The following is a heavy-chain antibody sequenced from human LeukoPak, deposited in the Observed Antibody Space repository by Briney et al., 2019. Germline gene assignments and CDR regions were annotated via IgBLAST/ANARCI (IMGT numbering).Heavy chain of an antibody. J-gene: IGHJ5*02. D-gene: IGHD3-10*01. V-gene: IGHV1-8*01. CDR1: GYTFTSYD. CDR2: MNPNSGNT. Sequence: ASVKVSCKASGYTFTSYDINWVRQATGQGLEWMGWMNPNSGNTGFAQKFQGRLTMTRDTSISTAYMELSRLRSDDTAVYYCARDLYTMVRGVPNWFDPWGQGTLVTVSS. CDR3: ARDLYTMVRGVPNWFDP.